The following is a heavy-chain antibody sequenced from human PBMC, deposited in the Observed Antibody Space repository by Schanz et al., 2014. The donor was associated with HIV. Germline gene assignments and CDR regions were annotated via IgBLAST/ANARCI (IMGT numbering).Heavy chain of an antibody. CDR2: ISAYNGNT. CDR1: GSTFPDLD. J-gene: IGHJ3*02. D-gene: IGHD2-2*01. Sequence: QVRLAQSGAEVKRPGASVTVSCMAVGSTFPDLDINWVRQAAGQGLEWMGWISAYNGNTNYAQKVQGRVTMTTDTSTSTAYMELRSLTSDDTAVYYCARDRGSISWMGRAFDIWGQGTMVTVSS. CDR3: ARDRGSISWMGRAFDI. V-gene: IGHV1-18*01.